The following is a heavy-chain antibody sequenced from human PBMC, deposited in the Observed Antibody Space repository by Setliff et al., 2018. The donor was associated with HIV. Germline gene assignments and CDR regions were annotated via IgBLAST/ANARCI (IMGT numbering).Heavy chain of an antibody. J-gene: IGHJ4*02. CDR2: TYHSGST. CDR1: GGSMSSYF. Sequence: SETLSLTCTVSGGSMSSYFWSWIRQPPGKGLEWIGSTYHSGSTYYNPSLKSRVTISVDTSKNQFSLKLSSVTAADTAVYYCARGDWNDVKLDYWGQGTLVTVS. CDR3: ARGDWNDVKLDY. V-gene: IGHV4-38-2*02. D-gene: IGHD1-1*01.